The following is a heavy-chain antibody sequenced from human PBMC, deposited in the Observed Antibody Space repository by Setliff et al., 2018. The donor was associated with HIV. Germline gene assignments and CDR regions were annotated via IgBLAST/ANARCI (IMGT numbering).Heavy chain of an antibody. Sequence: SETLSLTCTVSGGSITGYYWSWIRQPPGKGLEWIGWIYYSGNTRYNPSLKSRVTMSIDTSKKQFSLKLASVTAADTAVYYCARMIYYGGDSKFDYWGQGSLVTVSS. V-gene: IGHV4-59*12. CDR2: IYYSGNT. CDR1: GGSITGYY. D-gene: IGHD2-21*02. J-gene: IGHJ4*02. CDR3: ARMIYYGGDSKFDY.